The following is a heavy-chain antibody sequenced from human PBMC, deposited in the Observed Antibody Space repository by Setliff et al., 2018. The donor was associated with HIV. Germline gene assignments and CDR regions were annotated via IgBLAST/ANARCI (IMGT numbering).Heavy chain of an antibody. Sequence: SVKVSCKTFGDTFSNYAISWVRQAPGQGLEWMGGFIAVLGIATYAQKLQGRLTITADESTSTIYMVVSSLMSEETDVYYGAGAHSSGWYYCDCWGEGTLGTGS. CDR2: FIAVLGIA. CDR1: GDTFSNYA. J-gene: IGHJ4*02. D-gene: IGHD6-19*01. V-gene: IGHV1-69*10. CDR3: AGAHSSGWYYCDC.